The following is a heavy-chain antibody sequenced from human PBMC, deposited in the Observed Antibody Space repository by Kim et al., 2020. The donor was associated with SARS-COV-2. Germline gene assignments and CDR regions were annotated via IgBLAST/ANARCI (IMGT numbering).Heavy chain of an antibody. Sequence: YSPPFQGQVTSAADKSIRTAYLQWSSLKASDTAIYYCARRFTTGWYYLDYWGQGTLVTVSS. CDR3: ARRFTTGWYYLDY. J-gene: IGHJ4*02. V-gene: IGHV5-51*01. D-gene: IGHD6-19*01.